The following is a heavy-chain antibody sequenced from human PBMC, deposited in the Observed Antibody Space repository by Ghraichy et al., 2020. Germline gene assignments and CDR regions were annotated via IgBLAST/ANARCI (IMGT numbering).Heavy chain of an antibody. D-gene: IGHD2-2*03. J-gene: IGHJ4*02. Sequence: GGSLRLSCAASGFTFSNYWMTWVRLAPGKGLEWVANIRQDGGEKKYVDSVKGRFTISRDNAENSLYLQMNSLRAEDAAMYYCARTNPYGYDYWGQGTLVTVSS. V-gene: IGHV3-7*01. CDR3: ARTNPYGYDY. CDR1: GFTFSNYW. CDR2: IRQDGGEK.